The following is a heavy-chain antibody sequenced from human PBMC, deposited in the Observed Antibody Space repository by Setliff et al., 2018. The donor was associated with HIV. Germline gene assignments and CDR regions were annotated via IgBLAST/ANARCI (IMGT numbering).Heavy chain of an antibody. V-gene: IGHV1-69*10. CDR1: GGTFSSYA. CDR2: IIPILGIA. D-gene: IGHD2-15*01. J-gene: IGHJ5*02. CDR3: ARGMVAADLNWVDP. Sequence: SVKVSCKASGGTFSSYAISWVRQAPGQGLEWMGGIIPILGIANYAQKFQGRVTITADKSTSTAYMELSSLRSEDTAVYYCARGMVAADLNWVDPWGQGTLVTVSS.